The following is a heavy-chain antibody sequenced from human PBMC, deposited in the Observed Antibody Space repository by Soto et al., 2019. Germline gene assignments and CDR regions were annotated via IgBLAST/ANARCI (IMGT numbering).Heavy chain of an antibody. Sequence: PSETLSLTCTVSGGSIGGYYWSWIRQAPGKGLEWLGYIYYTGRTKYNPSLKTRVTMSADTTKNQVSLRLTSVTAADTAVYYCARVRERLQYFDWFYHFDSWGKGTLVTVSS. CDR2: IYYTGRT. D-gene: IGHD3-9*01. V-gene: IGHV4-59*12. CDR3: ARVRERLQYFDWFYHFDS. CDR1: GGSIGGYY. J-gene: IGHJ4*02.